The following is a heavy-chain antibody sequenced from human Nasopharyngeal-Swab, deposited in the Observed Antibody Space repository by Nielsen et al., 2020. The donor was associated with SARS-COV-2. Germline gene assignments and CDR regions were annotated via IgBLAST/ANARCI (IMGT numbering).Heavy chain of an antibody. CDR3: AKGAGGDFWSGYLRFLDY. D-gene: IGHD3-3*01. V-gene: IGHV3-23*03. J-gene: IGHJ4*02. Sequence: GGSLRLSCAASGFTFSSYAMSWVRQAPGKGLEWVSVIYSGGSSTYYADSVKGRFTIPRDNSKNTLYLQMNSLRAEDTAVYYCAKGAGGDFWSGYLRFLDYWGQGTLVTVSS. CDR1: GFTFSSYA. CDR2: IYSGGSST.